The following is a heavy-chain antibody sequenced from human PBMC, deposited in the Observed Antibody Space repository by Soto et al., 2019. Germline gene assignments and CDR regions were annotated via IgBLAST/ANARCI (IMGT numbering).Heavy chain of an antibody. CDR3: AGARYNWNF. CDR1: GGSIDTYY. CDR2: IYSSGST. V-gene: IGHV4-59*01. J-gene: IGHJ4*02. Sequence: SETLSLTCTVSGGSIDTYYWTWIRQPPGKGLEWIGYIYSSGSTNYNPSLKSRVTISVDTSKNQFFLNLRSVTPADTATYYCAGARYNWNFWGQGALVTVSS. D-gene: IGHD1-20*01.